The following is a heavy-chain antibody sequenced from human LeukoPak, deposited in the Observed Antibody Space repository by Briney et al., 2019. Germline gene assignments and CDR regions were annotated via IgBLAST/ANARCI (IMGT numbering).Heavy chain of an antibody. Sequence: GGSLRLSCAASGFTFSSYAMSWVRQAPGKGLEWVSAISGSGGSTYYADSVKGRFTISRDNSKNTLYLQMNSLRAEDTAVYYCAGDRAGYSSSWDHDAFDIWGQGTMVTVSS. V-gene: IGHV3-23*01. D-gene: IGHD6-13*01. CDR3: AGDRAGYSSSWDHDAFDI. CDR1: GFTFSSYA. CDR2: ISGSGGST. J-gene: IGHJ3*02.